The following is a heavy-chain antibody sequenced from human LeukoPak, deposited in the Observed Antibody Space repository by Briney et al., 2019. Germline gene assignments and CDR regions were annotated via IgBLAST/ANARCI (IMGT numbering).Heavy chain of an antibody. CDR3: ARIMYYYDSSGYHGEYYFDY. D-gene: IGHD3-22*01. CDR1: GGTFSSYA. Sequence: SVRVSCKASGGTFSSYAISWVRQAPGQGLEWMGGIIPIFGTANYAQKFQGRVTITADESTSTAYMELSSLRSEDTAVYYCARIMYYYDSSGYHGEYYFDYWGQGTLVTVSS. V-gene: IGHV1-69*01. J-gene: IGHJ4*02. CDR2: IIPIFGTA.